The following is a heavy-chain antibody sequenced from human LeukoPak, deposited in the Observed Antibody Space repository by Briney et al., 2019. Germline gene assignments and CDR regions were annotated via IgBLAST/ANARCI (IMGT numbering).Heavy chain of an antibody. D-gene: IGHD3-10*01. CDR1: GGSISSGGYY. J-gene: IGHJ6*02. CDR2: IYYSGST. CDR3: ARDIPMVRGVIMRGSGMDV. V-gene: IGHV4-31*03. Sequence: SETLSLTCTVSGGSISSGGYYWSWIRQHPGKGLEWIGCIYYSGSTYYNPSLKSRVTISVDTSKNQFSLKLSSVTAADTAVYYCARDIPMVRGVIMRGSGMDVWGQGTTVTVSS.